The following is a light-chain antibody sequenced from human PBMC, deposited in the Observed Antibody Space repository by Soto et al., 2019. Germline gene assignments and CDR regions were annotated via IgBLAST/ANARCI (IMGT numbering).Light chain of an antibody. J-gene: IGKJ3*01. CDR2: AAS. V-gene: IGKV1-39*01. CDR3: QQSYSTPRP. CDR1: QSISSY. Sequence: DIQMTQSPSSLSASVGDRVTITCRASQSISSYLNWYQQKPGKAPKLLIYAASSLQSGVPSRFTGSGSGTDFTLTISSLQPEDFATYYCQQSYSTPRPFGPGTKVDIX.